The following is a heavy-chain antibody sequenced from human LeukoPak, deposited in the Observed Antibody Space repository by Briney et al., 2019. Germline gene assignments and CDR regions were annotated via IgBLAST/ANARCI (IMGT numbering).Heavy chain of an antibody. V-gene: IGHV1-2*02. D-gene: IGHD1-1*01. CDR3: ARGPHFSTGTADLPFDY. Sequence: GASVKVSCKASGYTFTGYYMHWVRQAPGQGLEWMGWINPNSGDTNYAQEFQGRVTMTRDTSISTAYMELSRLRSDDTAVYYCARGPHFSTGTADLPFDYWGQGTLVTVSS. CDR2: INPNSGDT. J-gene: IGHJ4*02. CDR1: GYTFTGYY.